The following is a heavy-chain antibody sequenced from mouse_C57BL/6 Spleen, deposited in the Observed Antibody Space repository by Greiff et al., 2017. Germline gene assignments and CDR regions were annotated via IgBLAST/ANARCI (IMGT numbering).Heavy chain of an antibody. CDR2: INYDGSST. Sequence: EVKVVESEGGLVQPGSSMKLSCTASGFTFSDSYMAWVRQVPEKGLEWVAHINYDGSSTYYLDSLKSRFILSRDNAKNILYLQMSSLTSEDTATYYCARWEYDYDGVAYWGQGTLVTVSA. V-gene: IGHV5-16*01. D-gene: IGHD2-4*01. J-gene: IGHJ3*01. CDR1: GFTFSDSY. CDR3: ARWEYDYDGVAY.